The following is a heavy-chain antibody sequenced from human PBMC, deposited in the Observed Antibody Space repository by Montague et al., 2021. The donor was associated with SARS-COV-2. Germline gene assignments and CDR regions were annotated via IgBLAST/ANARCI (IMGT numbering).Heavy chain of an antibody. J-gene: IGHJ4*02. CDR1: GGSITSGYFY. CDR3: ASVYTVTGYFDY. V-gene: IGHV4-61*02. Sequence: TLSLTCTVSGGSITSGYFYWIWIRQPAGKGLDWLGLIYPGGNTXHNPSLKSRVTISVDTSKYHFSLNLSSVTAADTAVYYCASVYTVTGYFDYWGRGTLVTVSS. CDR2: IYPGGNT. D-gene: IGHD4-17*01.